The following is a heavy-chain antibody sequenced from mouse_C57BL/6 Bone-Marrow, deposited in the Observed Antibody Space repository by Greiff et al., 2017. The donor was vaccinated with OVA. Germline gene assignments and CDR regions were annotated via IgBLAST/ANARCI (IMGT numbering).Heavy chain of an antibody. CDR2: IDPENGDT. J-gene: IGHJ2*01. CDR1: GFNIKDDY. CDR3: TTRVGRFDY. V-gene: IGHV14-4*01. Sequence: VQLQQSGAELVRPGASVKLSCTASGFNIKDDYMHWVKQRPEQGLEWIGWIDPENGDTEYASKFQGKATITADTSSNTAYLQLSSLTSEDTAVYYGTTRVGRFDYWGQGTTLTVSS.